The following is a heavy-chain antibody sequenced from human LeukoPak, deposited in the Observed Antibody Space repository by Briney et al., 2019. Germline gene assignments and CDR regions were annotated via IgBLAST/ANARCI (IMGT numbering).Heavy chain of an antibody. CDR3: ARLRGALAARPFSPYYYYGMDV. CDR1: GGSISSYY. Sequence: SETLSLTCTVSGGSISSYYWSWIRQPAGKGLEWIGRIYTSGSTNYNPSLKSRVTISVDTSKNQFSLKLSSVTAADTAVYYCARLRGALAARPFSPYYYYGMDVWGQGTTVTVSS. D-gene: IGHD6-6*01. J-gene: IGHJ6*02. CDR2: IYTSGST. V-gene: IGHV4-4*07.